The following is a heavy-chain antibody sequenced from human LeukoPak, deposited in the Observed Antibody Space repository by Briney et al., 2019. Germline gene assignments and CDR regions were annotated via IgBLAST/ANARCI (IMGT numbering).Heavy chain of an antibody. CDR2: ISSSSSTI. D-gene: IGHD3-10*01. V-gene: IGHV3-48*04. Sequence: PGGSLRLSCAASGFTFSSYSMNWVRQAPGKGLEWVSYISSSSSTIYYADSVKGRFTISRDNAKNSLYLQMNSLRAEDTAVYYCARDLQFGEIVLFDYWGQGTLVTVSS. CDR3: ARDLQFGEIVLFDY. J-gene: IGHJ4*02. CDR1: GFTFSSYS.